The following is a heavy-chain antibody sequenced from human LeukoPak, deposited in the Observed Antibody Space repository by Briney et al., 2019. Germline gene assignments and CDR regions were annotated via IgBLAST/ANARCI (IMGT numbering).Heavy chain of an antibody. D-gene: IGHD2-15*01. J-gene: IGHJ5*02. V-gene: IGHV1-2*02. CDR3: ARGPLVGAATPYNWFDL. Sequence: SVTLSRNCSGYTFIVYNIDRVRQRPGQGLGWMGLINPNNDGTNYSYKFQGRVTMTRDTSISTGYMELSRLRFDDTGVYYCARGPLVGAATPYNWFDLCGQGTLVTVSS. CDR1: GYTFIVYN. CDR2: INPNNDGT.